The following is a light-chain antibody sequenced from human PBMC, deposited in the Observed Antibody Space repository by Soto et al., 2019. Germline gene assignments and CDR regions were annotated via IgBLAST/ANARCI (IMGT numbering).Light chain of an antibody. Sequence: MTQSPLSLPVTPGEPASISCRSSQSLLHNNGYNFLDWYLQKPGQSPQLLIYLGSNRASGVPDRFSGSGSGTDFTLKISRVEAEDVGVYYCMQALQTPLTFGPGTKVDI. V-gene: IGKV2-28*01. CDR1: QSLLHNNGYNF. J-gene: IGKJ3*01. CDR3: MQALQTPLT. CDR2: LGS.